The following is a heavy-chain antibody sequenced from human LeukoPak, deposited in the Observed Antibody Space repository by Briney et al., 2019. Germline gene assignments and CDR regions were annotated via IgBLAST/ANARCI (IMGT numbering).Heavy chain of an antibody. V-gene: IGHV1-69*13. CDR1: GGTFSSYA. D-gene: IGHD3-16*01. CDR3: ARDPRLGLYYFDY. CDR2: IIPIFGTA. Sequence: GASVKVSCKASGGTFSSYAISWVRQAPGQGLEWTGGIIPIFGTANYAQKFQGRVTITADESTSTAYMELSSLRSEDTAVYYCARDPRLGLYYFDYWGQGTLVTVSS. J-gene: IGHJ4*02.